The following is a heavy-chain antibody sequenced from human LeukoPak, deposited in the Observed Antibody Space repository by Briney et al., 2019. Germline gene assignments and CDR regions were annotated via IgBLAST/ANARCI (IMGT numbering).Heavy chain of an antibody. Sequence: GASVKVSCKASGYTFTGYYMHWVRQAPGQGLEWMGWINPNSGGTNYAQKFQGRVTMTRDTSISTAYMEVSRLRSDDTAVYYCATNPAATRGFDNWGQGTLVTVSS. CDR1: GYTFTGYY. CDR2: INPNSGGT. CDR3: ATNPAATRGFDN. J-gene: IGHJ4*02. V-gene: IGHV1-2*02. D-gene: IGHD2-2*01.